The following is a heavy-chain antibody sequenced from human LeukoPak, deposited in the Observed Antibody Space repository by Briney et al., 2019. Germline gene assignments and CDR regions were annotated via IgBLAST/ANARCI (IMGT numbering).Heavy chain of an antibody. CDR1: GYSISSGYY. J-gene: IGHJ4*02. CDR2: IFHGGNT. Sequence: SETLSLTCAVSGYSISSGYYWGWIRQPPGKGLEWIGSIFHGGNTYYSPSLKSRVTISMDTSMNQFSLKVTSVTAADTAVYYCARQDRTLYYDSSGLYFDYWGPGTLVAVSS. D-gene: IGHD3-22*01. CDR3: ARQDRTLYYDSSGLYFDY. V-gene: IGHV4-38-2*01.